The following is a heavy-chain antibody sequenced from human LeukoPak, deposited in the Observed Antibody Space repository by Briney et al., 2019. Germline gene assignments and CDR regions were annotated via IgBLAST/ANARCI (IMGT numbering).Heavy chain of an antibody. CDR3: ARERIVGAIRGDY. CDR1: GFTFSSYA. V-gene: IGHV3-30*04. Sequence: GGSLRLSCAASGFTFSSYAMHWVRQAPGKGLEWVAVISYDGSNKYYADSVKGRFTISRDNSKNTLYLQMNSLRAEDMAVYYCARERIVGAIRGDYWGQGTLVTVSS. CDR2: ISYDGSNK. D-gene: IGHD1-26*01. J-gene: IGHJ4*02.